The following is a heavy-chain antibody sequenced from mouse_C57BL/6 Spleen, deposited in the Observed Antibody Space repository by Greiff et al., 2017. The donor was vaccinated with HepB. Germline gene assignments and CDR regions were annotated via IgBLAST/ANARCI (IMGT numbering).Heavy chain of an antibody. V-gene: IGHV5-6*02. J-gene: IGHJ1*03. CDR2: ISSGGSYT. Sequence: EVMLVESGGDLVKPGGSLKLSCAASGFTFSSYGMSWVRQTPDKRLEWVATISSGGSYTYYPDSVKGRFTISRDNAKNTLYLQMSSLKSEDTAMYYCARRGSSPSYFDVWGTGTTVTVSS. CDR1: GFTFSSYG. CDR3: ARRGSSPSYFDV. D-gene: IGHD1-1*01.